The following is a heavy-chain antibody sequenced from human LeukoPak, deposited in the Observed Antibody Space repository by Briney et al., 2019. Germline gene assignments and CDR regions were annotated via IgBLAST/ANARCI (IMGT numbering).Heavy chain of an antibody. CDR1: GGSISSYY. V-gene: IGHV4-59*01. CDR2: IYYSGST. D-gene: IGHD4-23*01. CDR3: ARFVRWYYFDY. Sequence: SETLSLTCTVSGGSISSYYWSWIRQPPGKGLEWIGYIYYSGSTNYNPSLKSRVAISVDTSKNQFSLKLSSVTAADTAVYYCARFVRWYYFDYWGQGTLVTVSS. J-gene: IGHJ4*02.